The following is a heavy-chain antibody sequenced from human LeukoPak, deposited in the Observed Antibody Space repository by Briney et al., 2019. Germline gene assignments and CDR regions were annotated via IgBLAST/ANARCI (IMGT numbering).Heavy chain of an antibody. CDR1: GFTFDDYA. CDR2: ISWNSGSI. V-gene: IGHV3-9*01. D-gene: IGHD3-22*01. CDR3: ARDILGPYDSSGYYYPGALY. Sequence: GGSLRLSCAASGFTFDDYAMHWVRQAPGKGLEWVSGISWNSGSIGYADSVKGRFTISRDNAKNSLYLQMNSLRAEDTAVYYCARDILGPYDSSGYYYPGALYWGQGILVTVSS. J-gene: IGHJ4*02.